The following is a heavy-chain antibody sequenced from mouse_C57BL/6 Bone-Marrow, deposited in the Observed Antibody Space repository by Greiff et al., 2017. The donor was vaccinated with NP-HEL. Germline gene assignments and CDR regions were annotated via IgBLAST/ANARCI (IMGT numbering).Heavy chain of an antibody. Sequence: VQLQQSGPELVKPGASVKLSCKASGYTFTSYDINWVKQRPGQGLEWIGWIYPRDGSTKYNEKFKGKATLTVDTSSSTACMELHSLTSEDSAVYFCARIYSNYVDYAMDDWGQGTSVTVSS. V-gene: IGHV1-85*01. D-gene: IGHD2-5*01. CDR1: GYTFTSYD. CDR3: ARIYSNYVDYAMDD. J-gene: IGHJ4*01. CDR2: IYPRDGST.